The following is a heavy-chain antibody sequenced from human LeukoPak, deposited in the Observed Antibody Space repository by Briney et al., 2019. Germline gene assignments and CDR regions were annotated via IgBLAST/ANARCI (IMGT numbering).Heavy chain of an antibody. V-gene: IGHV4-39*07. J-gene: IGHJ5*02. D-gene: IGHD6-19*01. Sequence: SETLSLTCTVSGGSISTSNYYWGWIRQPPGKGLEWIGNIFYSGSTYYSPSLRSRVTISLDPSKNQFSLKLSSVTAADTAVYYCARDRITVAGRVSWFDPWGQGTLITVSS. CDR2: IFYSGST. CDR3: ARDRITVAGRVSWFDP. CDR1: GGSISTSNYY.